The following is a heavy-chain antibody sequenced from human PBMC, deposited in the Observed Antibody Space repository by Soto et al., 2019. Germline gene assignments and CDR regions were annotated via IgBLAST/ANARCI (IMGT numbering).Heavy chain of an antibody. Sequence: SLRLSCAASGFMFSDYGMHWVRQAPGKGLEGVAIIWYDGNYKYYSESAKGRFTISRDNSNNTLYLQMNNLRVEDTAVYFCAREGAVAGSQDFWGQGTLVTVSS. CDR3: AREGAVAGSQDF. CDR2: IWYDGNYK. D-gene: IGHD6-19*01. V-gene: IGHV3-33*01. CDR1: GFMFSDYG. J-gene: IGHJ4*02.